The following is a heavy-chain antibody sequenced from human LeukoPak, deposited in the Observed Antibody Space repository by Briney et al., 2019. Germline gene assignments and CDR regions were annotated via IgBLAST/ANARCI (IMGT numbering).Heavy chain of an antibody. Sequence: GGSLRLSCAASGFTFSSYGMHWVRQAPGKGLEWVAVIWYDGSNKYYADSVKGRFTISRDNSKNTLYLQMNSLRAEDTAVYYCARSRTLWGAFDIWGQGTMVTVSS. CDR3: ARSRTLWGAFDI. V-gene: IGHV3-33*01. D-gene: IGHD2-21*01. CDR2: IWYDGSNK. J-gene: IGHJ3*02. CDR1: GFTFSSYG.